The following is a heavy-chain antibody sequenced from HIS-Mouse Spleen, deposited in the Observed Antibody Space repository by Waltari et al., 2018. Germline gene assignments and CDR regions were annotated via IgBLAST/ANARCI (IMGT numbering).Heavy chain of an antibody. D-gene: IGHD6-13*01. CDR2: FYYSGRT. Sequence: QVQLQESGPGLVKPSETLSLTCTVSGGSISSYYWSWIRQPPGKGLEWIGRFYYSGRTNHTPALKSRVTISVDTSKNQFSLKLSSVTAADTAVYYCARLGVYSSSWYYFDYWGQGTLVTVSS. J-gene: IGHJ4*02. CDR3: ARLGVYSSSWYYFDY. V-gene: IGHV4-59*01. CDR1: GGSISSYY.